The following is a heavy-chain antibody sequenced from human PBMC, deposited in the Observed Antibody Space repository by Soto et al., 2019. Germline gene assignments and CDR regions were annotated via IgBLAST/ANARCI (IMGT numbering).Heavy chain of an antibody. CDR3: ARGPNGGIAAAEFDYYYYGMDV. J-gene: IGHJ6*02. D-gene: IGHD6-13*01. CDR2: IYYSGST. Sequence: PSETLCLTCTVAGGSISSSSYYWGWIRQPPGKGLEWIGSIYYSGSTYYNPSLKSRVTISVDTSKNQFSLKLSSVTAADTAVYYCARGPNGGIAAAEFDYYYYGMDVWGQGTTVTVSS. V-gene: IGHV4-39*01. CDR1: GGSISSSSYY.